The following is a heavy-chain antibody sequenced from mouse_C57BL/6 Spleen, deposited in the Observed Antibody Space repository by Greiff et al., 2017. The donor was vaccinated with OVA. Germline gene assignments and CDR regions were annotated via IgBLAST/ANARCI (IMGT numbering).Heavy chain of an antibody. D-gene: IGHD3-2*02. CDR1: GYTFTSYW. CDR2: IYPSDSET. V-gene: IGHV1-61*01. J-gene: IGHJ2*01. Sequence: VQLQQPGAELVRPGSSVKLSCKASGYTFTSYWMDWVKQRPGQGLEWIGNIYPSDSETHYNQKFKDKATLTVDKSSSTAYMQLSSLTSEDSAVYYCARDGDSSGYIDYWGQGTTLTVSS. CDR3: ARDGDSSGYIDY.